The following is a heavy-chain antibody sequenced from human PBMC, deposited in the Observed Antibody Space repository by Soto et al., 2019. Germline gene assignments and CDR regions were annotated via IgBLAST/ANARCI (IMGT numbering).Heavy chain of an antibody. CDR3: ARGIVVVPATIAVY. V-gene: IGHV3-74*01. Sequence: GGSLRLSCAASGFTFSSYWMHWVRQAPGKGLAWVSRINSDGSSITYADSVKGRFTISRDNAKNTLYLQMNSLRAEDTAVYYCARGIVVVPATIAVYWGQGTLVTVSS. J-gene: IGHJ4*02. CDR2: INSDGSSI. CDR1: GFTFSSYW. D-gene: IGHD2-2*01.